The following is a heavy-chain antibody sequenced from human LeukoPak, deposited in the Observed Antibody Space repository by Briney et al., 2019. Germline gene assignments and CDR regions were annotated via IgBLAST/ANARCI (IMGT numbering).Heavy chain of an antibody. D-gene: IGHD2-2*01. CDR2: IYSGGST. J-gene: IGHJ4*02. V-gene: IGHV3-53*01. CDR3: ARGLGYCTSTTCLLPFDY. Sequence: GGSLRLSCAASGFTVSTYYMTWVRQAPGKGLECVSVIYSGGSTYYADSVKGRFTVSRDNSKNTLYLQMNSLRAEDMAMYYCARGLGYCTSTTCLLPFDYWGQGTLVTVSS. CDR1: GFTVSTYY.